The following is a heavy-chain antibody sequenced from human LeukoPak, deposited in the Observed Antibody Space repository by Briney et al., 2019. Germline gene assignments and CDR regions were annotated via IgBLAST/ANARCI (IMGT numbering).Heavy chain of an antibody. CDR2: IYYSGST. CDR3: ARGSSGYDI. V-gene: IGHV4-59*01. Sequence: PSETLSLTCAVYGGSFSGYYWSWIRQPPGMGLEWIGYIYYSGSTNYNPSLKSRVTISVDTSKNQFSLKLSSVTAADTAVYYCARGSSGYDIWGQGTLVTVSS. CDR1: GGSFSGYY. D-gene: IGHD5-12*01. J-gene: IGHJ4*02.